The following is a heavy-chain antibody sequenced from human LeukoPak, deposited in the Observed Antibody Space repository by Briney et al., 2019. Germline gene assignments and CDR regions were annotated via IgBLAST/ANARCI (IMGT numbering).Heavy chain of an antibody. CDR2: ISGSGGST. CDR3: AKEFVWDYYYYMDV. V-gene: IGHV3-23*01. Sequence: GGSLRLSCAASGFTFSSYAMSWVRQAPGKGLEWVSAISGSGGSTYYADSVKGRFTISRDNSKNTLYLQMNGLRAEDTAVYYCAKEFVWDYYYYMDVWGKGTTVTVSS. D-gene: IGHD3-16*01. CDR1: GFTFSSYA. J-gene: IGHJ6*03.